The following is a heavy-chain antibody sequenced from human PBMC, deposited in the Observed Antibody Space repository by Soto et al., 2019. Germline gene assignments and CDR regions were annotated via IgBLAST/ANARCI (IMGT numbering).Heavy chain of an antibody. CDR3: ARASRVTTSGPPAYYTDY. D-gene: IGHD4-17*01. CDR1: RGSISSGDYF. CDR2: ISKSGGS. V-gene: IGHV4-31*03. J-gene: IGHJ4*02. Sequence: SETLSLTCTVSRGSISSGDYFWAWIRQHPGKGLEWIGYISKSGGSYDSPSLQSRVSLSVDTSQNLFSLKLTSVTAADTATYYCARASRVTTSGPPAYYTDYRGQGTSVTVS.